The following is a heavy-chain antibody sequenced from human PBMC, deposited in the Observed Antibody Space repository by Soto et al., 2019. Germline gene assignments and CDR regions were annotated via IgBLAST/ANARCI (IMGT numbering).Heavy chain of an antibody. CDR2: ISSNSNNI. Sequence: GGSLRLSCVASEFIFNSYRMHWVRQAPGKGLEWVSSISSNSNNINYLDSVKGRFTVSRDNAKTSMYLQMNSLRAEDTGVYYCVRERKQWLTNRVYNYGLDVWGQGTTVTVSS. CDR3: VRERKQWLTNRVYNYGLDV. D-gene: IGHD6-19*01. V-gene: IGHV3-21*06. CDR1: EFIFNSYR. J-gene: IGHJ6*02.